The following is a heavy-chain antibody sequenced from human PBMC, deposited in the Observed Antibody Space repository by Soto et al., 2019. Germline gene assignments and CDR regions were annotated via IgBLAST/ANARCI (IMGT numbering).Heavy chain of an antibody. CDR3: VRQQYDFLADP. V-gene: IGHV3-21*01. J-gene: IGHJ5*02. Sequence: EVQLVESGGGLVKPGGSLRLSCAASGFSFSTYNMNWVRQAPGKGLEWVSSIDASSTHIYYADSVKGRFTISRDNGKSSLYLQMASLRAEDTALYYLVRQQYDFLADPWGQGPMVTVSS. D-gene: IGHD3-16*01. CDR1: GFSFSTYN. CDR2: IDASSTHI.